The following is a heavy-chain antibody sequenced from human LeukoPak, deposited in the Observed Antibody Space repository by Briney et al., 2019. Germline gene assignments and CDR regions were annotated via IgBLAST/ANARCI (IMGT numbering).Heavy chain of an antibody. CDR1: GYTFTSYG. CDR3: ARVYYDILTGYYADY. D-gene: IGHD3-9*01. J-gene: IGHJ4*02. Sequence: ASVKVSCKASGYTFTSYGISWVRQAPGQGLEWMGWISAYNGSTNYAQKLQGRVTMTTDTSTSTAYMELRSLRSDDTAVYYCARVYYDILTGYYADYWGQGTLVTVSS. V-gene: IGHV1-18*01. CDR2: ISAYNGST.